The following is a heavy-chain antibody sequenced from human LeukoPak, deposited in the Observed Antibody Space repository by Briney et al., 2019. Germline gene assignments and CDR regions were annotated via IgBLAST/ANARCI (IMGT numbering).Heavy chain of an antibody. CDR2: IIPIFGTA. Sequence: ASVKVSCKASGGTFSSYAISWVRQAPGQGLEWMRRIIPIFGTANYAQKLQGRVTITADESTSTAYMELSSLRSEGPGVYYCSRDDGAEPFDAFDIWGQGTMVTVSS. J-gene: IGHJ3*02. V-gene: IGHV1-69*01. CDR1: GGTFSSYA. D-gene: IGHD1-26*01. CDR3: SRDDGAEPFDAFDI.